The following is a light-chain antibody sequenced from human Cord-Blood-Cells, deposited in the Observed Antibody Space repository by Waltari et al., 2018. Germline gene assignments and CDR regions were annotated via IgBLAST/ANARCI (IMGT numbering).Light chain of an antibody. CDR1: KLGDKY. CDR2: KDS. Sequence: SYELTQPPSVSVSPGQTASIPCSGDKLGDKYACWYQQKPGQSPVLVIYKDSKRSSGIPERFSGSNSGNTAALTISGTQAMDEADYCCQAWDSSTADVVFGGCTKLTVL. CDR3: QAWDSSTADVV. V-gene: IGLV3-1*01. J-gene: IGLJ2*01.